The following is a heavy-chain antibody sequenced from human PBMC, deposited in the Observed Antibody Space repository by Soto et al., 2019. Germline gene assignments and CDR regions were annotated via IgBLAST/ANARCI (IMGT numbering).Heavy chain of an antibody. CDR1: GFTFSSYG. Sequence: QVQLVESGGGVVQPGRSLRLSCAASGFTFSSYGMHWVRQAPGKGLEWVAVISYDGSNKYYADSVKGRFTISRDNSKNTLYLQMNSLRAEDTAVYYCAKEQGFLVRLNPNWFDPWGQGTLVTVSS. CDR2: ISYDGSNK. CDR3: AKEQGFLVRLNPNWFDP. J-gene: IGHJ5*02. D-gene: IGHD2-21*01. V-gene: IGHV3-30*18.